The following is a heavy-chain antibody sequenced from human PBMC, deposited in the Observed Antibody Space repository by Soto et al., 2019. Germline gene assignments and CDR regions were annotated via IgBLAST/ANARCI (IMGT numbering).Heavy chain of an antibody. J-gene: IGHJ4*02. CDR2: ISGSSGSK. CDR3: ARYAAEVTTFFDH. CDR1: GFIFNYYY. D-gene: IGHD4-17*01. Sequence: PGGSLRLSCAASGFIFNYYYMSWIRQAPGKGLEWLSNISGSSGSKKYADAGKGRFTISRDNAKKALYLEMHSLRAEDTAVYYCARYAAEVTTFFDHWGPGTLVTVSS. V-gene: IGHV3-11*06.